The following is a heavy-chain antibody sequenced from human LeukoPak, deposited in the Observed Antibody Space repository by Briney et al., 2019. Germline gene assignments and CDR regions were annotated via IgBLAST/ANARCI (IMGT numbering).Heavy chain of an antibody. CDR3: AGGAGWLIDY. V-gene: IGHV3-7*03. D-gene: IGHD3-16*01. CDR2: IRQDGSEK. J-gene: IGHJ4*02. CDR1: GFSFSRHW. Sequence: PGGSLRLSCAASGFSFSRHWMNWVRQAPGKGLEWVANIRQDGSEKNYVDSVKGRFTISRDNAKNSLFLQMDSLRAEDTAVYYCAGGAGWLIDYWGQGTLVTVSS.